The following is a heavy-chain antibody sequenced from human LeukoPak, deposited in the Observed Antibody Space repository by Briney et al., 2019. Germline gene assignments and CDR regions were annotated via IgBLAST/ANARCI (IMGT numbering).Heavy chain of an antibody. CDR3: AKDHPPSSGWYPRIFDY. V-gene: IGHV3-23*01. CDR1: GFTFSSYA. Sequence: GGSLRLSCAASGFTFSSYAMSWVRQAPGKGLEWVSAISGSGGSTYYADSVKGRFTISRDNSKNTLYLRMNSLRAEDTAVYYCAKDHPPSSGWYPRIFDYWGQGTLVTVSS. CDR2: ISGSGGST. J-gene: IGHJ4*02. D-gene: IGHD6-19*01.